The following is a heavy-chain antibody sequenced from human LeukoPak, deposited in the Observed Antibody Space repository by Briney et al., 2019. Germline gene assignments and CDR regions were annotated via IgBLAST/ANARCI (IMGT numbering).Heavy chain of an antibody. CDR1: GYTFTSYG. J-gene: IGHJ6*02. CDR3: ARSFPDYVFWSGPPVLNYYYGMAV. V-gene: IGHV1-18*01. CDR2: ISAYNGNT. Sequence: ASVKVSCKASGYTFTSYGISWVRQAPGQGLEWMGWISAYNGNTNYAQKLQGRVTMTTDTSTSTAYMELRSLRSDDTAVYYCARSFPDYVFWSGPPVLNYYYGMAVWGQGTTVT. D-gene: IGHD3-3*01.